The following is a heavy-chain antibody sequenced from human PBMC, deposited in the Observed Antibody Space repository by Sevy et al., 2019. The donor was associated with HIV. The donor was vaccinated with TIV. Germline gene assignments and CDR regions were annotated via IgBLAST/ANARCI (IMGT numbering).Heavy chain of an antibody. Sequence: GGSLRLSCAASRFTLRSYAMSWVREARGKGLEWVSAIGGSGVSTYYADSVKGRFTISRDNSKNTLYLQMNSLRAEDTAVYYCAKDVRYDSSGYFDYWGQGILVTVSS. V-gene: IGHV3-23*01. CDR3: AKDVRYDSSGYFDY. J-gene: IGHJ4*02. CDR1: RFTLRSYA. CDR2: IGGSGVST. D-gene: IGHD3-22*01.